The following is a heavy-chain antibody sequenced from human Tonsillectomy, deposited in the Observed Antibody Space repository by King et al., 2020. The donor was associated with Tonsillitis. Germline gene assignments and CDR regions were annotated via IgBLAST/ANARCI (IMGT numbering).Heavy chain of an antibody. V-gene: IGHV3-48*01. CDR2: ISFGSGNI. CDR1: GFTFSSYN. J-gene: IGHJ6*02. Sequence: EVQLVESGVGLVQPGWSLRLSCAASGFTFSSYNMNWVRQAPGKGLEWVLYISFGSGNIYYADSVKGRFTISRDNAKNSLYLQMNSLRAEDTAVYYCARDQRPNGMDVWGQGTTVTVSS. CDR3: ARDQRPNGMDV.